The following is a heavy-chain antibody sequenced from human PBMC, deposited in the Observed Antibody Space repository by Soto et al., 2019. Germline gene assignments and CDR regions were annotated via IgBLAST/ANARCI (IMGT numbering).Heavy chain of an antibody. CDR2: IPNTENKK. CDR1: GFTFSSYG. D-gene: IGHD1-7*01. Sequence: QVHLEESGGGVVQPGTSLRLSCVASGFTFSSYGMHWVRQAPGKGLEWVAVIPNTENKKYYADSVKGRFTISRDNSQNTLFLQMDSLRAEDTALYYCAKNQERELPRVIDFWGQGTLVTVSS. CDR3: AKNQERELPRVIDF. J-gene: IGHJ4*02. V-gene: IGHV3-30*18.